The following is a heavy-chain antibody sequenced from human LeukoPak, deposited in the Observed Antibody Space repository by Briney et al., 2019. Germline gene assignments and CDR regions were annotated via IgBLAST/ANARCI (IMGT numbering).Heavy chain of an antibody. Sequence: GGALRLSCVASGFPLSRYALSWGRQAPGEGVGGGSSISGSGGSTNYADSVKGRFTISRDNSKNTLYLQMNSLRAVDTALYYCARNFGPYSNILYSLDYWGQGTLVTVSS. D-gene: IGHD6-13*01. CDR2: ISGSGGST. V-gene: IGHV3-23*01. CDR3: ARNFGPYSNILYSLDY. J-gene: IGHJ4*02. CDR1: GFPLSRYA.